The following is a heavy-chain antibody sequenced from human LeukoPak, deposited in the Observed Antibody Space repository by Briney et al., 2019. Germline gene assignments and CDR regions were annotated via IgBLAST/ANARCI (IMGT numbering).Heavy chain of an antibody. CDR1: GFTSSSYW. V-gene: IGHV3-7*01. CDR3: ARDRGSSGWYEFDY. D-gene: IGHD6-19*01. CDR2: IKQDGSEK. Sequence: PGGSLRLSCAASGFTSSSYWMSWVRQAPGKGLEWVANIKQDGSEKYYVDSVKGRFTISRGNAKNSLYLQMNSLRAEDTAVYYCARDRGSSGWYEFDYWGQGTLVTVSS. J-gene: IGHJ4*02.